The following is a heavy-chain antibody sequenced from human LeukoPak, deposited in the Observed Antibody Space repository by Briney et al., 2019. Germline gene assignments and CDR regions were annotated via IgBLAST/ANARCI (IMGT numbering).Heavy chain of an antibody. Sequence: GGSLRLSCAASGFTFSSYWMSWVRQAPGKGLEWVANIKQDGSVKYYVDSVKGRFTISRDNAKNSLYLQVNSLRAEDTAVYYCARVVPNWGHEGNWYFDLWGRGTLVTVSS. CDR2: IKQDGSVK. V-gene: IGHV3-7*01. D-gene: IGHD7-27*01. CDR3: ARVVPNWGHEGNWYFDL. J-gene: IGHJ2*01. CDR1: GFTFSSYW.